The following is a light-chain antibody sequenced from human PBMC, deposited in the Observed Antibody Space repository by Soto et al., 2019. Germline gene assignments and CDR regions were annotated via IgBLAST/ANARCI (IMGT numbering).Light chain of an antibody. CDR1: QSVSSSY. J-gene: IGKJ1*01. CDR2: GAS. CDR3: QQYGSSRT. V-gene: IGKV3-20*01. Sequence: EIVLTQSPGTLSLSPGERSTLSCSSSQSVSSSYLAWDQQIPGQAPRLLIYGASSRATGIPDRISGSGSGTDFTLTISRLEPEDFAVYYCQQYGSSRTFGQGTKV.